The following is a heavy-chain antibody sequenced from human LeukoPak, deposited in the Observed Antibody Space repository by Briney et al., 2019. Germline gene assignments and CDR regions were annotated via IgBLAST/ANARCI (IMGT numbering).Heavy chain of an antibody. V-gene: IGHV3-23*01. CDR3: AKQSGYSYASGYYFDF. D-gene: IGHD5-18*01. CDR1: GFTFSSYA. CDR2: LSGSGGST. Sequence: GGSLRLSCAASGFTFSSYAMNWVRQAPGKGLEWVSSLSGSGGSTVYADSVKGRFTISRVNSKNTLFLQMNSLRAEDTAVYYCAKQSGYSYASGYYFDFWGQGTLVTVSS. J-gene: IGHJ4*02.